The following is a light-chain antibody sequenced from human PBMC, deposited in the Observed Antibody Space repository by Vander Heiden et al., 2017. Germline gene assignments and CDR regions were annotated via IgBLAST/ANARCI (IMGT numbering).Light chain of an antibody. V-gene: IGKV3-20*01. CDR3: QQYGSSLLS. CDR2: GAS. CDR1: DTIFNNN. Sequence: EIVLTQSPGSLSLSPGERATLSCRSSDTIFNNNLAWYQQKSGQAPRLLIFGASPRTTGTPARFSGGGSGTDSTLTISELEPEDSAVYHCQQYGSSLLSFGGGT. J-gene: IGKJ4*01.